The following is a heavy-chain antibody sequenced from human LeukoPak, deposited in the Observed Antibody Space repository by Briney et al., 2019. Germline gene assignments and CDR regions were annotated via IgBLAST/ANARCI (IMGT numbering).Heavy chain of an antibody. CDR3: ARGFIAVAGTALNWFDP. CDR2: VDQSGGT. D-gene: IGHD6-19*01. CDR1: GGSFSDDF. V-gene: IGHV4-34*01. Sequence: PSETLSLTCAVSGGSFSDDFWTWLRQFPGKGREWIGEVDQSGGTNYNPSLKGRVSMSLDTSKNHFSLKLRSVTAADTALYFCARGFIAVAGTALNWFDPWGLGTLVTVSS. J-gene: IGHJ5*02.